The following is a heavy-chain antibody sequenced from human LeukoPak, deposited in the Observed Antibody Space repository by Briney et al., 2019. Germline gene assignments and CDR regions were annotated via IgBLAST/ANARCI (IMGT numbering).Heavy chain of an antibody. J-gene: IGHJ6*02. CDR1: EFTFTTYG. Sequence: GGSLRLSCAASEFTFTTYGMHWVRQAPGKGLEWVAFIYYDGSNIYYADYVKGRFTISRDISKNTLYLQMDSLRAEDTAVYYCARDLAPSYYGMDVWGQGTTVTVSS. V-gene: IGHV3-33*01. CDR2: IYYDGSNI. D-gene: IGHD2-15*01. CDR3: ARDLAPSYYGMDV.